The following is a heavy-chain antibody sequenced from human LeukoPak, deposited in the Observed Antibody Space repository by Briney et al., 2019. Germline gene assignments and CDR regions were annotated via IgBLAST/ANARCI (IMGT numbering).Heavy chain of an antibody. CDR1: GFTFRSYA. CDR2: ISGSGGST. D-gene: IGHD6-6*01. CDR3: AKGSYSSSIHFDY. V-gene: IGHV3-23*01. J-gene: IGHJ4*02. Sequence: GGSLRLSCAASGFTFRSYAVSWVRQTPGKGLEWVSAISGSGGSTYYADSVKGRFTISRDNSKNTLYLQMNSLRAEDTAVYYCAKGSYSSSIHFDYWGQGTLVTVSS.